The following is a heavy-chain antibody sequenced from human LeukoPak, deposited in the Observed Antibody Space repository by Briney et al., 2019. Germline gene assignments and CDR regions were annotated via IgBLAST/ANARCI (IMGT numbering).Heavy chain of an antibody. CDR1: GYSISSGYY. D-gene: IGHD3-16*01. J-gene: IGHJ1*01. CDR2: IYHSGST. Sequence: SETLSLTCTVSGYSISSGYYWGWIRQPPGKGLEWIGCIYHSGSTNYNPSLKSRVTISVDTSKNQFSLKLSSVAAADTAVYYCARTYYSLSPRQYFQHWGQGTLVTVSS. CDR3: ARTYYSLSPRQYFQH. V-gene: IGHV4-38-2*02.